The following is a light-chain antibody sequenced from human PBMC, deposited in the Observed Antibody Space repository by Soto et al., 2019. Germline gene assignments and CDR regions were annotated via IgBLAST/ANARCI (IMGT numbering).Light chain of an antibody. CDR3: QQYNSYSPP. Sequence: DIQMTQSPSTLSASVGDRVTITCRASQSISSWLAWYQQKPGKAPNLLIYKASSLESGVPSRFSGSGSGTEFTLTISSLQPDDFATYYCQQYNSYSPPFGSGTKVDSK. CDR2: KAS. J-gene: IGKJ1*01. CDR1: QSISSW. V-gene: IGKV1-5*03.